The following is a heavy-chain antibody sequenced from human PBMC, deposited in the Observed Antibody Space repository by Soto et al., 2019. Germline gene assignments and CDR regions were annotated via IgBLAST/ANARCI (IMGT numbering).Heavy chain of an antibody. CDR3: ARYSGKYQGPIDY. Sequence: QVQLVESGGGVVQPGRSLRLSCAASGFTFSHYGIHWVRQAPGKGLEWLAVISYDGSNKHYADSVKGRFTFSRDNSKNTLYLQMNSLRAEDTAVYFCARYSGKYQGPIDYWGQGTLVTVSS. CDR2: ISYDGSNK. V-gene: IGHV3-30*03. CDR1: GFTFSHYG. D-gene: IGHD1-26*01. J-gene: IGHJ4*02.